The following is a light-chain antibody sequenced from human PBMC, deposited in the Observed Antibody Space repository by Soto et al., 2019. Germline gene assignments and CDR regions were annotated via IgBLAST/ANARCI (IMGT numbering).Light chain of an antibody. V-gene: IGKV3-15*01. CDR1: QSVSNN. J-gene: IGKJ1*01. CDR2: GAS. Sequence: EIVMTQSPATLSVSPGERATLSCRASQSVSNNLAWYQQKPGLAPRLLMYGASTRGTGIPARFSGSGSGTEFTLTISSLQSEDFAVYYCQQYNNWPETFGRGTKVEIK. CDR3: QQYNNWPET.